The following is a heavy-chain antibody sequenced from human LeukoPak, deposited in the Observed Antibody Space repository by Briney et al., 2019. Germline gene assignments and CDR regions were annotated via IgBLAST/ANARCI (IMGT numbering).Heavy chain of an antibody. Sequence: GASAQVSTKASGYTSTSYAMHWVRQAPRQRREWMGWINAGNGNAKYSQELQGRVTITRDTYASTAYMELSSLRSEDLAVSFCASGWTFGARAGPTPYAFDIWGQGTLVTVSS. CDR3: ASGWTFGARAGPTPYAFDI. J-gene: IGHJ3*02. V-gene: IGHV1-3*03. D-gene: IGHD3-10*01. CDR1: GYTSTSYA. CDR2: INAGNGNA.